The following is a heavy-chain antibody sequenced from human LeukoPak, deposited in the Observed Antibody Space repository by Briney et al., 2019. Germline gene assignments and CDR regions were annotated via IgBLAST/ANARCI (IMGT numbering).Heavy chain of an antibody. J-gene: IGHJ4*02. V-gene: IGHV1-18*01. CDR2: ISAYNGNT. CDR1: GYTFTSYG. CDR3: ARDLTSFGYYDSSGHFSLDY. D-gene: IGHD3-22*01. Sequence: GASVKVSCKASGYTFTSYGISWVRQAPGQGLEWMGWISAYNGNTNYAQKLQGRVTMTTDTSTSTAYMELRSLRSDDTAVYYCARDLTSFGYYDSSGHFSLDYWGQGTLVTVSS.